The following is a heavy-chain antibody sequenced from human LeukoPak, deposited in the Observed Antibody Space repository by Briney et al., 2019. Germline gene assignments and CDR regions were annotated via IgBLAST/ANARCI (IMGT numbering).Heavy chain of an antibody. CDR1: GGSFSGYY. Sequence: SETPSLTCAVYGGSFSGYYRSWIRQPPGKGLEWIGEINHSGSTNYNPSLKSRVTISVDTSKNQFSLKLSSVTAADTAVYYCAQLRGYFDLWGRGTLVTVSS. CDR2: INHSGST. D-gene: IGHD5-24*01. CDR3: AQLRGYFDL. V-gene: IGHV4-34*01. J-gene: IGHJ2*01.